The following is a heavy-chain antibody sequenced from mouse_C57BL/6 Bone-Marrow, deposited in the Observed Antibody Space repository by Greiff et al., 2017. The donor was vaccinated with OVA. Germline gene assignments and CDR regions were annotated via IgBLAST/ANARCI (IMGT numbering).Heavy chain of an antibody. J-gene: IGHJ2*01. V-gene: IGHV14-4*01. CDR1: GFTIKDDY. D-gene: IGHD2-4*01. CDR2: IDPENGDT. Sequence: VQLQQSGAELVRPGASVKLSCTASGFTIKDDYMHWVKQRPEQGLEWIGWIDPENGDTEYASKFQGKVTITADTSSNTAYLQLSSLTSEDTAVYYCTTWGLGYWGQGTTLTVSS. CDR3: TTWGLGY.